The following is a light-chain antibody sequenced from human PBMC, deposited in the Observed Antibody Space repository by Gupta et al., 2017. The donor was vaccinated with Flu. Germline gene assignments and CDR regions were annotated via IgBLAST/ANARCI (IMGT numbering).Light chain of an antibody. CDR3: AAWDDSLNGHYV. Sequence: QSVLAQPPSASGTPGQRVTITCSGSSSNIGSNAVNWYQQVPGTSPKLLIYGSNQRPSGVPDRFAGSKSGTSASLAIRXLXSEDEAXYYCAAWDDSLNGHYVFGTGTKVTVL. CDR1: SSNIGSNA. V-gene: IGLV1-44*01. J-gene: IGLJ1*01. CDR2: GSN.